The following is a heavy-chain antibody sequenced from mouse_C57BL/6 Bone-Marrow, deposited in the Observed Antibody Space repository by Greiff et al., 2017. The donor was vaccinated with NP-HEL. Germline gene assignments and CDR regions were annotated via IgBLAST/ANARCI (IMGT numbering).Heavy chain of an antibody. Sequence: QVQLKESGAELMKPGASVKLSCKATGYTFTGYWIEWVKQRPGHGLEWIGEILPGSGSTNYHEKFKGKATFTADTSSNTAYMQLSSLTTEDSAIYYCARSSYYGSLDYWGQGTTLTVSS. J-gene: IGHJ2*01. CDR1: GYTFTGYW. V-gene: IGHV1-9*01. D-gene: IGHD1-1*01. CDR3: ARSSYYGSLDY. CDR2: ILPGSGST.